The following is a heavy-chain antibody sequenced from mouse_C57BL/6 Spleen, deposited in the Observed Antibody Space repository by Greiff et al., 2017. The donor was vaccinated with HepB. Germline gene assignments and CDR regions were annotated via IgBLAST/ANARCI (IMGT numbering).Heavy chain of an antibody. CDR2: IYPGNSDT. Sequence: VQLKQSGTVLARPGASVKMSCKTSGYTFTSYWMHWVKQRPGQGLEWLGAIYPGNSDTSYNQKFKGKAKLTAVTSASTAYMELSSLTNEDSADYYGTRGYDGYYDAMDYWGQGTSVTVSS. V-gene: IGHV1-5*01. CDR1: GYTFTSYW. CDR3: TRGYDGYYDAMDY. D-gene: IGHD2-3*01. J-gene: IGHJ4*01.